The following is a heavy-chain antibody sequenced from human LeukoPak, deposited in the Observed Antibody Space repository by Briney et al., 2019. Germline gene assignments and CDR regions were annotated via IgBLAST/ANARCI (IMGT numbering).Heavy chain of an antibody. CDR1: GYTFIGYF. CDR2: INPSSGGT. J-gene: IGHJ4*02. V-gene: IGHV1-2*02. Sequence: ASVKVSCKPSGYTFIGYFLHWVRQAPGQGLEWMGSINPSSGGTFSEQRFQGRVTLTRDTSIATAYMELSSLTSDDTAIYYCARQYGDYIRHFDYWGQGTLVTVSS. D-gene: IGHD4-17*01. CDR3: ARQYGDYIRHFDY.